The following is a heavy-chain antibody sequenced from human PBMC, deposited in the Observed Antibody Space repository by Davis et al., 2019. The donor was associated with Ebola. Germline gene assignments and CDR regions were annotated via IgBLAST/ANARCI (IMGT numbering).Heavy chain of an antibody. Sequence: KISCKGSGYSFTSYWIGWVRQMPGKGLEWMGNIYPGDSDTRYSPSFQGQVTLSADQSSTTAYLHWRSLRASDSAMYYCARQGGGSGRLTSFDYWGQGTLVTVSS. CDR3: ARQGGGSGRLTSFDY. V-gene: IGHV5-51*01. D-gene: IGHD1-26*01. CDR1: GYSFTSYW. J-gene: IGHJ4*02. CDR2: IYPGDSDT.